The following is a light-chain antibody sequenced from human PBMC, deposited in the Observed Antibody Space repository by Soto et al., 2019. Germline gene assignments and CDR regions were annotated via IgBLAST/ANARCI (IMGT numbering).Light chain of an antibody. V-gene: IGKV3-20*01. Sequence: EIVLSQSPGTLSLSPGERATLSCGASQNIVSNYLAWYQQKPGQAPRRLIYGTSNRATGIPDRFSGSGSGTDFTLTISRLEPEDFAVYYCQQYDTSPFTFGPGTKVDIK. CDR2: GTS. CDR1: QNIVSNY. J-gene: IGKJ3*01. CDR3: QQYDTSPFT.